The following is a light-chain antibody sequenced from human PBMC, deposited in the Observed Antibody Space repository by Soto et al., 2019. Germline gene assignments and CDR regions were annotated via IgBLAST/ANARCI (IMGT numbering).Light chain of an antibody. V-gene: IGLV2-14*01. CDR3: SSYTSSSTIVV. Sequence: QSALTQPASVSGSPGQSITISCTGTSSDVGGYNYVSWYQQHPGKAPKLMIFDVSNRPSGVSNRFSGSKSGNPASLTISGLQAEDEADYYCSSYTSSSTIVVFGGGTKLTVL. CDR1: SSDVGGYNY. CDR2: DVS. J-gene: IGLJ2*01.